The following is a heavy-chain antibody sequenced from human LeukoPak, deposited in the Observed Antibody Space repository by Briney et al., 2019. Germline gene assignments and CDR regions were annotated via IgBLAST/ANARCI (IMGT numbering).Heavy chain of an antibody. J-gene: IGHJ3*02. CDR2: IYTSGST. CDR3: AREAVANDAFDI. CDR1: GGSISSGSYY. Sequence: PSETLSLTCTVSGGSISSGSYYWSWIRQPAGKGLEWIGRIYTSGSTNYNPSLKSRVTISVDTSKNQFSLKLSSVTATDTAVYYCAREAVANDAFDIWGQGTMVTVSS. V-gene: IGHV4-61*02. D-gene: IGHD5-12*01.